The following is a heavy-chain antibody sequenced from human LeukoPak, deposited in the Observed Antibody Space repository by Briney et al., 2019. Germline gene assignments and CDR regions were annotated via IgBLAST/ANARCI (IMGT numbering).Heavy chain of an antibody. D-gene: IGHD7-27*01. CDR1: GFTFDDYA. CDR2: ISWNSGSI. Sequence: GRSLRLSCAASGFTFDDYAMHWVRQAPGKGLKWVSGISWNSGSIGYADSVKGRFTISGDNAKNSLYLQMNSLRAEDTALYYCAKVGTRLGYFDYWGQGTLVTVSS. CDR3: AKVGTRLGYFDY. J-gene: IGHJ4*02. V-gene: IGHV3-9*01.